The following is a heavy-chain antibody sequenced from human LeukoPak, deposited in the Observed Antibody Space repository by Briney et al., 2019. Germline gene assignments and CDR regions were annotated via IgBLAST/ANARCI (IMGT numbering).Heavy chain of an antibody. D-gene: IGHD6-6*01. CDR2: IYSGGST. CDR3: AKGGGSYGSSYYMDV. CDR1: EFSFCSNY. J-gene: IGHJ6*03. V-gene: IGHV3-66*01. Sequence: PGGSLRLSCAASEFSFCSNYMTWVRQAPGKGLEWVSLIYSGGSTYYADSVKGRFTISRDNSKNTLYLQMNSLRAEDTAVYYCAKGGGSYGSSYYMDVWGKGTTVTVSS.